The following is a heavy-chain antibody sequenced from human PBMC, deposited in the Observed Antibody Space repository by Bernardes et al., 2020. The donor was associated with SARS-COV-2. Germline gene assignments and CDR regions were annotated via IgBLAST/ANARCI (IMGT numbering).Heavy chain of an antibody. V-gene: IGHV4-34*01. J-gene: IGHJ1*01. D-gene: IGHD3-10*01. CDR3: ARDGFTAGFQH. Sequence: SETLSLTCAVYGGSFSGYYWSWIRQPPGKGLEWIGEINHSGSTNYNPSLKSRVTISVDTSKNQFSLKLSSVTAADTAVYYCARDGFTAGFQHWGQGTLVTVSS. CDR1: GGSFSGYY. CDR2: INHSGST.